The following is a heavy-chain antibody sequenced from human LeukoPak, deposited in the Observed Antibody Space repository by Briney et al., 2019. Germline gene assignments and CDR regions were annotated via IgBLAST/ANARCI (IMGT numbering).Heavy chain of an antibody. V-gene: IGHV3-23*01. Sequence: QPGGSLKLPCAASGFTFSSYAMIWVRQAPGKGLEWVSAISGSGGRPYYADSVTGRFTISRNKSKNTPYLQMNRLRAEDTAVYYCAKAQDMVATGFVYFDYWGQGTLVTVSS. D-gene: IGHD5-12*01. CDR3: AKAQDMVATGFVYFDY. CDR1: GFTFSSYA. CDR2: ISGSGGRP. J-gene: IGHJ4*02.